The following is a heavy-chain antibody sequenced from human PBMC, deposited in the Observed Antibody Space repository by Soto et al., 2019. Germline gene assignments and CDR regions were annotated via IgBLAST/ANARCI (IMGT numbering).Heavy chain of an antibody. D-gene: IGHD6-6*01. CDR2: TYYKSKWYN. J-gene: IGHJ3*02. V-gene: IGHV6-1*01. CDR3: ARDTIPRIAARPHAFDI. Sequence: SQTLSLTCAISGDSVSSNSAAWNWIRQSPSRGLEWLGRTYYKSKWYNDYAVSVKSRITINPDTSKNQFSLQLNSVTPEDTAVYYCARDTIPRIAARPHAFDIWGQGTMVTVSS. CDR1: GDSVSSNSAA.